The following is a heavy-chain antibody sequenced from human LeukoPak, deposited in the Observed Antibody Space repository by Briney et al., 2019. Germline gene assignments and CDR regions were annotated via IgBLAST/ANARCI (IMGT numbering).Heavy chain of an antibody. D-gene: IGHD1-26*01. CDR2: ISSSSSTI. J-gene: IGHJ3*02. CDR1: GFTFSSYS. Sequence: GGSLRLSCAASGFTFSSYSMNWVRQAPGKGLEWVSYISSSSSTIDYADSVKGRFTISRDNAKNSLYLQMNSLRAEDTALYYCAKDINSVGATTSAFDIWGQGTMVTVSS. CDR3: AKDINSVGATTSAFDI. V-gene: IGHV3-48*01.